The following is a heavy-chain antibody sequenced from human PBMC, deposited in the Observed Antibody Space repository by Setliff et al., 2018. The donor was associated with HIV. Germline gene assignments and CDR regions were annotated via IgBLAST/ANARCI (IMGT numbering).Heavy chain of an antibody. D-gene: IGHD6-19*01. V-gene: IGHV4-59*01. CDR1: GVSISNYY. Sequence: SETLSLTCTVSGVSISNYYWSWIRQPPGKGLEWIGYMYYSGNTNYNPSLKSRVTISVDTSKSQFSLKLNSVTAADTAVYYCAIEGAGTIVYSWGQGTLVTVSS. CDR2: MYYSGNT. J-gene: IGHJ4*02. CDR3: AIEGAGTIVYS.